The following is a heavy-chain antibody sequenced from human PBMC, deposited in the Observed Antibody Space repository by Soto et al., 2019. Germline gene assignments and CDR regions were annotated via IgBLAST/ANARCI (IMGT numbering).Heavy chain of an antibody. D-gene: IGHD1-1*01. V-gene: IGHV4-61*01. J-gene: IGHJ3*02. CDR1: GGSISSGSYY. Sequence: SETLSLTCTVSGGSISSGSYYWGWIRQPPGKGLEWIGYIYYIETTNYHPSLKGRVTISADTSKNQFSLKLSSVTAADTAMYYCARMNQLAPKRNAFDIWGQGTMVTVSS. CDR3: ARMNQLAPKRNAFDI. CDR2: IYYIETT.